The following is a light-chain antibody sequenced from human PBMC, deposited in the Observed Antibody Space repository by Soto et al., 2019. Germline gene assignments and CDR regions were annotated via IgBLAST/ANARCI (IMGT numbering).Light chain of an antibody. J-gene: IGKJ1*01. CDR3: QQSYSSSWT. CDR2: AAS. CDR1: QSISNY. V-gene: IGKV1-39*01. Sequence: IQLTQSPSSLSASVGDRVTITCRASQSISNYLNLYQQKPGKAPKVLIYAASNLQSGVPSRFSGSGSGTDFTLTISSLQREDFATYFCQQSYSSSWTFGPGTKVDIK.